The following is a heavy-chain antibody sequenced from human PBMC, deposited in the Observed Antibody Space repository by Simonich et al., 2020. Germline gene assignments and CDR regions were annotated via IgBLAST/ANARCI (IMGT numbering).Heavy chain of an antibody. Sequence: QVQLHELGPGLVKPSETLSLTCAVSGYSISSGYYCGWIRYPPGQGLEWIVSIYHSGRTNYHPSLKSRIPISVDTSKNQFSLKLSSVTAEDAAVYYCACGLLTTVTSPWIGWGQGTLVTVSS. CDR2: IYHSGRT. V-gene: IGHV4-38-2*01. D-gene: IGHD4-17*01. CDR1: GYSISSGYY. J-gene: IGHJ4*02. CDR3: ACGLLTTVTSPWIG.